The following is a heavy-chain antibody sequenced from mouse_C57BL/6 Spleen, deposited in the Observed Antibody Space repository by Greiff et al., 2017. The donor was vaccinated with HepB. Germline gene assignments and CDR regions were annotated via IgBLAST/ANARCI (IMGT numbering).Heavy chain of an antibody. D-gene: IGHD2-2*01. CDR1: GYTFTSYD. J-gene: IGHJ2*01. CDR2: IYPRVGST. CDR3: ARRGVRGGFDY. V-gene: IGHV1-85*01. Sequence: VQLVESGPELVKPGASVKLSCKASGYTFTSYDINWVKQRPGQGLEWIGWIYPRVGSTKYNEKFKGKATLTVDTSSSTAYMELNSLTSEDAAVYFCARRGVRGGFDYWGQGTTLTVSS.